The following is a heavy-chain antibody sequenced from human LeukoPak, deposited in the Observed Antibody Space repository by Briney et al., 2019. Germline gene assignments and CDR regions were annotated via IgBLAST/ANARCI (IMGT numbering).Heavy chain of an antibody. CDR1: GFTLSGYW. V-gene: IGHV3-74*01. CDR3: ARDGLSTKPFDY. D-gene: IGHD5/OR15-5a*01. Sequence: PGGSLRLSCAASGFTLSGYWMHWVRQAPGKGLVWVSHIKSDGSATSYADSVKGRFTISRDITKNTLYLQMSSLRAEDTAVYFCARDGLSTKPFDYWGQGTLVTVSS. CDR2: IKSDGSAT. J-gene: IGHJ4*02.